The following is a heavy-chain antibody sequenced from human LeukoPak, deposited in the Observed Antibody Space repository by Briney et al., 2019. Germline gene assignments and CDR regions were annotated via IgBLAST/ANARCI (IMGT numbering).Heavy chain of an antibody. Sequence: SETLSLTCTVSGYSISSGYYWGWIRRPPGKGREWIGIIYHSGSTYYNPSLKSRVTISVDTSKNQFSLKLSSVTAADTAVYYCARVGMATKFRFDYWGQGTLVTVSS. J-gene: IGHJ4*02. CDR2: IYHSGST. D-gene: IGHD5-24*01. V-gene: IGHV4-38-2*02. CDR1: GYSISSGYY. CDR3: ARVGMATKFRFDY.